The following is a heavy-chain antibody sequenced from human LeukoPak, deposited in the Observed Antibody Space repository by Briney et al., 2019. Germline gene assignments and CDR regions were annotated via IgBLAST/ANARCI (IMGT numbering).Heavy chain of an antibody. CDR1: GFTFSSYA. CDR3: AKVKRRMVRGVLDY. J-gene: IGHJ4*02. CDR2: ISGSGGST. D-gene: IGHD3-10*01. Sequence: GSLRLSCAASGFTFSSYAMSWVRQAPGKGPEWVSAISGSGGSTYYADSVKGRFTISRDNSKNTLYLQMNSLRAEDTAVYYCAKVKRRMVRGVLDYWGQGTLVTASS. V-gene: IGHV3-23*01.